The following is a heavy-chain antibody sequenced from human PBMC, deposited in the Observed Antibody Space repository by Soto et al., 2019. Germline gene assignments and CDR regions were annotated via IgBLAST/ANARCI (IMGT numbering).Heavy chain of an antibody. CDR3: ARPLWRDDYTWGYFDL. CDR2: ISYDGSNK. CDR1: GFTFSNYA. J-gene: IGHJ2*01. D-gene: IGHD4-4*01. V-gene: IGHV3-30-3*01. Sequence: QVQLVESGGGVVQPGRSLRLSCAASGFTFSNYAMHWVRQAPGKGLEWVAVISYDGSNKYYADSVKGRLSIARDSSKNSLYLQMNSLRTEDTAVYYCARPLWRDDYTWGYFDLWGRGTLVTVSS.